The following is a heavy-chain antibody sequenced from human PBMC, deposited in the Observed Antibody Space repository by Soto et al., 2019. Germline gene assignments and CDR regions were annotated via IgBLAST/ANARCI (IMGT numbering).Heavy chain of an antibody. CDR3: AKGIGIAVAGTRGYDFDY. CDR1: GFTFSSYA. V-gene: IGHV3-23*01. Sequence: EVQLLESGGGLVQPGGSLRLSCAASGFTFSSYAMSWARQAPGKGLEWVSAISGSGGSTYYADSVKGRFTISRDNSKNTLYLQMNSLRAEDTAVYYCAKGIGIAVAGTRGYDFDYWGQGTLVTVSS. J-gene: IGHJ4*02. CDR2: ISGSGGST. D-gene: IGHD6-19*01.